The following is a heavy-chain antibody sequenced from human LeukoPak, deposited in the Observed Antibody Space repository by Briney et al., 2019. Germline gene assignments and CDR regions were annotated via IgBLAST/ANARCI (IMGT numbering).Heavy chain of an antibody. CDR3: ARSYDSSGCDY. CDR1: GGSFSGYY. V-gene: IGHV4-34*01. CDR2: INHSGST. Sequence: SETLSLTCAVYGGSFSGYYWSWIRQPPGKGLEWIGEINHSGSTNYNPSLKSRVTISVDTSKNQFSLKLSSVTAADTAVYYCARSYDSSGCDYWGQGTLVTVSS. J-gene: IGHJ4*02. D-gene: IGHD3-22*01.